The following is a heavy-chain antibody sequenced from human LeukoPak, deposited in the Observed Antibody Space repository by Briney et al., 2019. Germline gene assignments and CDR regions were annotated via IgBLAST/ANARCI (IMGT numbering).Heavy chain of an antibody. CDR2: IKQDGSEI. D-gene: IGHD4-11*01. J-gene: IGHJ4*02. V-gene: IGHV3-7*03. CDR1: GFTLSSYW. CDR3: AKEETKVRTPGIDY. Sequence: GGSLRLSCAASGFTLSSYWMIWVRQAPGKGLEWVANIKQDGSEISYVDSVKGRFTISRDNAKNSLYLQMNSLRAEDTAVYYCAKEETKVRTPGIDYWGQGTLVTVSS.